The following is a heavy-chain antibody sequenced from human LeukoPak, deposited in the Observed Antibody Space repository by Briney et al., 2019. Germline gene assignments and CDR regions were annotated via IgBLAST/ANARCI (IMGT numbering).Heavy chain of an antibody. Sequence: GGSLRLSCAASGFTFSSSEMNWVSQAPGKGLEWVSYISSSGGTISYADSVKGRFTISRDNAKNSLYLQMNSLRAEDTAIYYCARSGQHLFDFWGQGTLVTVSS. D-gene: IGHD6-13*01. V-gene: IGHV3-48*03. CDR1: GFTFSSSE. CDR2: ISSSGGTI. CDR3: ARSGQHLFDF. J-gene: IGHJ4*02.